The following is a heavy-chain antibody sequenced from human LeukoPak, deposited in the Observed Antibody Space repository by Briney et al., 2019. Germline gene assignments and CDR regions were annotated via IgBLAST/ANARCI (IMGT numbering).Heavy chain of an antibody. CDR1: GFTFDDYT. Sequence: GGSLRLSCAASGFTFDDYTMHWVRQAPGKGLEWVSLISWDGGSTYYADSVKGRFTISRDNSKNSLYLQMNSLRTEDTALYYCAKEEGVAATSSYYYGMDVWGQGTTVTVSS. V-gene: IGHV3-43*01. CDR3: AKEEGVAATSSYYYGMDV. J-gene: IGHJ6*02. CDR2: ISWDGGST. D-gene: IGHD2-15*01.